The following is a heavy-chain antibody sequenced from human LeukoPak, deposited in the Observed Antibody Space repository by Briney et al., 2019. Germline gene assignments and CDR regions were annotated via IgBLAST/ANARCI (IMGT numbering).Heavy chain of an antibody. J-gene: IGHJ4*02. CDR2: INHSGST. CDR3: ARGGFYCGGDCYVDY. Sequence: TETLSLTCAVYGGSFSPYYWSWIRQPPGKGLEWIGEINHSGSTNYNPSLKSRVTISVDTSKNQFSLRLSSVTAADTAVYYCARGGFYCGGDCYVDYWGQGTLVTVSS. CDR1: GGSFSPYY. V-gene: IGHV4-34*01. D-gene: IGHD2-21*02.